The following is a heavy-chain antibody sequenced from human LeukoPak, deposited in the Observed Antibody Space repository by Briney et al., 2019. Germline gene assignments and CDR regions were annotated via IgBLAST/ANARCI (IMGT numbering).Heavy chain of an antibody. CDR1: GGSSSSGSYY. CDR2: IYTSGST. Sequence: SETLSLTCTVSGGSSSSGSYYWSWIRQPAGKGLEWIGRIYTSGSTNYNPSLKCRVTISVDTSKNQFSLKLSSVTAADTAVYYCAREGIAAAVMSWGQGTLVTVSS. J-gene: IGHJ4*02. D-gene: IGHD6-13*01. V-gene: IGHV4-61*02. CDR3: AREGIAAAVMS.